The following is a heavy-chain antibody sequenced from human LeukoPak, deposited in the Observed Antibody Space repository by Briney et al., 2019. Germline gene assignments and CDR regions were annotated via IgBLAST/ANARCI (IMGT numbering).Heavy chain of an antibody. CDR3: ARDPGQYYDILTGYYTPYYFDY. D-gene: IGHD3-9*01. Sequence: ASVKVSCKASGYTFISYYLHWVRQAPGQGLEWMGWISTYNADTDYAQKFQGRVTMTTETSTSTAYMELRSLISDDTAVYYCARDPGQYYDILTGYYTPYYFDYWGQGTLVTVSS. CDR1: GYTFISYY. J-gene: IGHJ4*02. V-gene: IGHV1-18*04. CDR2: ISTYNADT.